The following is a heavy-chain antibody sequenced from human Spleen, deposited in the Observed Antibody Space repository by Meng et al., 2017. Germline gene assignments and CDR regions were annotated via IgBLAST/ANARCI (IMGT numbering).Heavy chain of an antibody. CDR1: GFTFITYG. V-gene: IGHV3-33*01. Sequence: GGSLRLSCAASGFTFITYGIHWVRQAPGKGLEWVALIWYVGSNKYYADSVKGRFTISRDNAKNSLHLQMNSLRAEDTAVYFCARLGYSSSSFDYWGQGSLVTVSS. CDR3: ARLGYSSSSFDY. CDR2: IWYVGSNK. J-gene: IGHJ4*02. D-gene: IGHD6-13*01.